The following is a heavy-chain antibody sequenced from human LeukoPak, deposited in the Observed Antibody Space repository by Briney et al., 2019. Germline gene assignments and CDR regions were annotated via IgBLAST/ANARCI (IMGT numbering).Heavy chain of an antibody. CDR2: TKQDGSEK. CDR3: VGWGISGITNH. D-gene: IGHD1-7*01. CDR1: ELTSSTSW. J-gene: IGHJ4*02. Sequence: GGSLRLSCAACELTSSTSWMSWVRQAPGKGLEWVAQTKQDGSEKYYVDSVKGRFTTSRDKNSLFLQMNSVRAEDTAVYYCVGWGISGITNHWGQGTLVTVSS. V-gene: IGHV3-7*01.